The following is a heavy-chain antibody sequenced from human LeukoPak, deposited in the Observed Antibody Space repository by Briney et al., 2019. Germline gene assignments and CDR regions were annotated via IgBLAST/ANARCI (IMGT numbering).Heavy chain of an antibody. V-gene: IGHV1-46*03. CDR2: INPSGGVA. CDR1: GYTFTSYY. D-gene: IGHD3-10*01. J-gene: IGHJ3*02. CDR3: AREFPNGLQYYYGSGSYSDAFDI. Sequence: ALVKVSCTASGYTFTSYYMLSLRQSPGHRLKWMGIINPSGGVASYAQKFQGRVTMTRDTSPSTVYLELSRLRSEDTAVHYCAREFPNGLQYYYGSGSYSDAFDIWGQGTMVTVSS.